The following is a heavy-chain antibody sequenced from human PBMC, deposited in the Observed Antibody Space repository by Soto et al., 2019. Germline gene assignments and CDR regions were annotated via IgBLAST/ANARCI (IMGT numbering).Heavy chain of an antibody. CDR1: GFTFSNYW. V-gene: IGHV3-74*02. Sequence: EVQLVESGGGLVQPGGSLRLSCAASGFTFSNYWMYWVRQAPGKGLEWVSRINSDGSVSSYADSVKGRLTISRDNVKNTLSLQMDSLRAEDTAVYYCARGDCVGGTCYSLACSFYYYMDVWGKGTTVTVFS. D-gene: IGHD2-15*01. CDR2: INSDGSVS. CDR3: ARGDCVGGTCYSLACSFYYYMDV. J-gene: IGHJ6*03.